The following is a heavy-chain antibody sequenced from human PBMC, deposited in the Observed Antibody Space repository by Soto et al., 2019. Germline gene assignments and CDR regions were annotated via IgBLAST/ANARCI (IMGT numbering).Heavy chain of an antibody. V-gene: IGHV3-23*01. Sequence: GWSLRLSCAASGFTFSRYAMGWVRQAPGKGLEWVSVISGSGVNIHYADSVKGRFTISRDNSKNTLYLQMNSLRVEDTAVYNCATQDFRGTTGTTWGQGTMVTVSS. CDR1: GFTFSRYA. CDR2: ISGSGVNI. D-gene: IGHD1-1*01. CDR3: ATQDFRGTTGTT. J-gene: IGHJ4*02.